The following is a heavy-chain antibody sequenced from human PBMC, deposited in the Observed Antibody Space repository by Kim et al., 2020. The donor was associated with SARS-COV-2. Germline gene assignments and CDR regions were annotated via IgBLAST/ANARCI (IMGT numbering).Heavy chain of an antibody. J-gene: IGHJ5*02. D-gene: IGHD5-12*01. CDR2: VYYSGTT. Sequence: SETLSLTCTVSGGSINNSSYYWGWIRQPPGKCLEWIGSVYYSGTTYYTPSLKSRVTISVDTSNNHFSLRLSSVTAADTAVYYCARLRSGVGWFDPWGQGTLVTVSS. V-gene: IGHV4-39*02. CDR1: GGSINNSSYY. CDR3: ARLRSGVGWFDP.